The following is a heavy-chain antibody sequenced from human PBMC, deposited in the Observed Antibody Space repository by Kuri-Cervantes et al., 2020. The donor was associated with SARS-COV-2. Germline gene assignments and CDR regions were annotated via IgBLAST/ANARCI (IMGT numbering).Heavy chain of an antibody. V-gene: IGHV3-21*01. CDR3: AREGPLIVVVPAAKGGEFDAFDI. Sequence: GGSLRLSCAASGFTFSSYSMNWVRQAPGKGLEWVSSISSSSSYIYYADSVKGRFTISRDNAKNSLYLQMNSLRAEDTVVYYCAREGPLIVVVPAAKGGEFDAFDIWGQGTMVTV. D-gene: IGHD2-2*01. CDR2: ISSSSSYI. CDR1: GFTFSSYS. J-gene: IGHJ3*02.